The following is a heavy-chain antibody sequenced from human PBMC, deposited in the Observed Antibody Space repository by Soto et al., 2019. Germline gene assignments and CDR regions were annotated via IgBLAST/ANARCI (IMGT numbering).Heavy chain of an antibody. Sequence: ASGKVCCKASGYRFTSYCIGWVRQAPGQGLEWMGWINAYNGNTNYAQNLQGRVTLTTDTSTSTAYMELRSLRSNDTAVYYCAMVDVYVTPSPQDVWGQGTTVTVSS. D-gene: IGHD3-16*01. CDR2: INAYNGNT. CDR3: AMVDVYVTPSPQDV. V-gene: IGHV1-18*01. J-gene: IGHJ6*02. CDR1: GYRFTSYC.